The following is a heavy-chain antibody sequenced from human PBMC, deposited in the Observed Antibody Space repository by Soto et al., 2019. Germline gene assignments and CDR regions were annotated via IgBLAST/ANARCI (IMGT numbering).Heavy chain of an antibody. CDR3: WRTLDYRGNAVTDY. J-gene: IGHJ4*02. CDR2: ISAYDGNT. CDR1: GYTFTSYG. D-gene: IGHD4-17*01. V-gene: IGHV1-18*04. Sequence: QVQLVQSGAEVKKPGASVKVSCKASGYTFTSYGFSWVRQAPGQGLEWMGWISAYDGNTNYAQKLQGRVTMTTDTSKSTRYMELRSLRTDDNAVYYWWRTLDYRGNAVTDYWGQGTMVTRYS.